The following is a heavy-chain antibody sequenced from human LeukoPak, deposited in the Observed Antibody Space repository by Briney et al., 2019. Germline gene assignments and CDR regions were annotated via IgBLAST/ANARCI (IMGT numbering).Heavy chain of an antibody. CDR1: GGSISSGDYY. J-gene: IGHJ3*02. CDR2: IYYSGST. Sequence: SQTLSLTCTVSGGSISSGDYYWSWIRQPPGKGLEWIGYIYYSGSTYYNPSLKSRIIISVDTSKNQFSLQLSSVTAADTAVYYCVRHCCSSPSKRTFDIWGQGTSVAVSS. V-gene: IGHV4-30-4*01. D-gene: IGHD2-15*01. CDR3: VRHCCSSPSKRTFDI.